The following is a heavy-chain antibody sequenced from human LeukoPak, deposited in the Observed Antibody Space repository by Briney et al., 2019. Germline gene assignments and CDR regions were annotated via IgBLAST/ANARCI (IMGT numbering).Heavy chain of an antibody. V-gene: IGHV4-39*07. CDR2: IYYSGST. Sequence: PSETLSLTCTVSGGSISSSSYYWGWIRQPPGKGLEWIGSIYYSGSTYYNPSLKSRVTISVDTSKNQFSLKLSSVTAADTAVYYCARRGARITMVRGVITPGPVFDYWGQGTLVTVSS. CDR1: GGSISSSSYY. CDR3: ARRGARITMVRGVITPGPVFDY. J-gene: IGHJ4*02. D-gene: IGHD3-10*01.